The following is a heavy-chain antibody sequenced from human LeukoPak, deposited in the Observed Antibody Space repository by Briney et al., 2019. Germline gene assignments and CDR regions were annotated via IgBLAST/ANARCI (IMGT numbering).Heavy chain of an antibody. D-gene: IGHD6-6*01. CDR1: GFTFSSYA. V-gene: IGHV3-23*01. CDR2: ISGSGGST. CDR3: RIDSSSSIDHYYGMDV. Sequence: HAGGSLRLSCAASGFTFSSYAMSWVRQAPGKGLEWVSAISGSGGSTYYADSVKGRFTISRDNSKNTLYLQMNSLRAEDTAVYYCRIDSSSSIDHYYGMDVWGQGTTVTVSS. J-gene: IGHJ6*02.